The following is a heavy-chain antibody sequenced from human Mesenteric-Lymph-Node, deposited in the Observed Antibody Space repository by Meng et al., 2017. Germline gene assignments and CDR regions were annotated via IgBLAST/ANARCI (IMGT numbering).Heavy chain of an antibody. CDR2: ISSSGSTI. D-gene: IGHD4-17*01. J-gene: IGHJ4*02. Sequence: GESPKISFAASGFTFSSYEMNWVRQAPGKGLEWVSYISSSGSTIYYADDVNGRFTSSRDNAKNSLYLQMNSLRAEDTAVYYCANGLGDYGDYDTDYWGQGTLVTVSS. V-gene: IGHV3-48*03. CDR1: GFTFSSYE. CDR3: ANGLGDYGDYDTDY.